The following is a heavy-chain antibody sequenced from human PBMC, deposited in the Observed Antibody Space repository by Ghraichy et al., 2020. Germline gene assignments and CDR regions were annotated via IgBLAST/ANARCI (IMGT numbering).Heavy chain of an antibody. CDR3: ASAPYDSTWDAFDY. CDR1: GGSISNTHYY. D-gene: IGHD6-13*01. J-gene: IGHJ4*02. CDR2: MYYSGAT. V-gene: IGHV4-39*01. Sequence: ESLNISCTVSGGSISNTHYYWGWIRQPPGKGLEWIGSMYYSGATYDNPSLKSRVTISVDTSKNQFSLKLSSVTAADTAVYYWASAPYDSTWDAFDYWGQGTLVTVSS.